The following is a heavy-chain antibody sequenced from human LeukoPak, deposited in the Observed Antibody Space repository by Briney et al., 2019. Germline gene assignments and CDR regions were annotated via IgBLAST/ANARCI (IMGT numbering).Heavy chain of an antibody. J-gene: IGHJ6*02. D-gene: IGHD1-20*01. CDR1: GGSISSYY. V-gene: IGHV4-59*01. CDR3: ARARHPNWNDLRHRREYYYYYGMDV. CDR2: IYYSGST. Sequence: SETLSLICTVSGGSISSYYWSWIRQPPGKGLEWIGYIYYSGSTNYNPSLKSRVTISVDTSKNQFSLKLSSVTAADTAVYYCARARHPNWNDLRHRREYYYYYGMDVWGQGTTVTVSS.